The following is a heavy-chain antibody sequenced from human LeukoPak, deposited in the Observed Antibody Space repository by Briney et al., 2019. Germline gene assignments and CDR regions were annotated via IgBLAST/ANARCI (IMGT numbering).Heavy chain of an antibody. D-gene: IGHD3-16*01. V-gene: IGHV3-7*01. CDR3: ARGAGRGGSDY. CDR1: GFTFSSYA. Sequence: PGGSLRLSCAASGFTFSSYAMNWVRQAPGKGLEWVAHINLDGSEKSYVDSVKGRFTISRDNDKNSLYLQMNSLRAEDTAVYYCARGAGRGGSDYWGQGTLVTVSS. CDR2: INLDGSEK. J-gene: IGHJ4*02.